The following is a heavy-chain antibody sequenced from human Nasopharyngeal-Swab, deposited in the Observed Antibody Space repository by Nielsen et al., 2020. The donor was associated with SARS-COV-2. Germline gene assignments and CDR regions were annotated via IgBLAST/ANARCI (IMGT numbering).Heavy chain of an antibody. J-gene: IGHJ6*02. Sequence: SQTLSLTCAVYGVSFRGYYLSWIRQPPGKELEWIGEINHSGSTNYNPSLKSRVTISVDTSKNQFSLKLSSVTAADTAVYYCAREAWLRFGYYYGMDVWGQGTTVTVSS. CDR3: AREAWLRFGYYYGMDV. CDR2: INHSGST. D-gene: IGHD5-12*01. V-gene: IGHV4-34*01. CDR1: GVSFRGYY.